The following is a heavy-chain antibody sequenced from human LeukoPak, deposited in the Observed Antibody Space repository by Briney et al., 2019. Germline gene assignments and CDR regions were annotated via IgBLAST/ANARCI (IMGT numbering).Heavy chain of an antibody. CDR2: INPNSGGT. CDR3: ARGGYSSSVWNYYYMDV. CDR1: GYTFTGYY. D-gene: IGHD6-6*01. J-gene: IGHJ6*03. V-gene: IGHV1-2*02. Sequence: GASVKVSCKASGYTFTGYYMHWVRQAPGQGLEWMGWINPNSGGTNYAQKFQGRVTMTRDTSISTAYMELSRLRSDDTAVYYCARGGYSSSVWNYYYMDVWGKGTTVTVSS.